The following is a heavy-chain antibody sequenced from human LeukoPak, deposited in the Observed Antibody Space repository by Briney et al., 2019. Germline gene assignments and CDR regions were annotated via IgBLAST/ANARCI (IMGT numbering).Heavy chain of an antibody. J-gene: IGHJ4*01. Sequence: GGSLRLSCAASGFTFSSYSMNWVRQAPGKGLEWVSSISSSSSYIYYADSVKGRFTISRDNAKNSLYLQMNSRRAEDTALYYCARRYCSSTSCYLWPFDYWGQGTLVTVSS. V-gene: IGHV3-21*01. CDR3: ARRYCSSTSCYLWPFDY. D-gene: IGHD2-2*01. CDR1: GFTFSSYS. CDR2: ISSSSSYI.